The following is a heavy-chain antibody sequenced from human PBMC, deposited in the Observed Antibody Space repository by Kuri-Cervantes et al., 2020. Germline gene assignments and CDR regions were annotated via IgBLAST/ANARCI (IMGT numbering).Heavy chain of an antibody. D-gene: IGHD6-19*01. CDR1: GGSFSGYY. J-gene: IGHJ4*02. V-gene: IGHV4-34*01. Sequence: SCAVYGGSFSGYYWSWIRQPPGKGLEWIGEINHSGSTNYNPSLKSRVTISVDTSKNQFSLKLSSVTAADAAVYYCAGAAIAVAGRGEVIDYWGQGTLVTVSS. CDR3: AGAAIAVAGRGEVIDY. CDR2: INHSGST.